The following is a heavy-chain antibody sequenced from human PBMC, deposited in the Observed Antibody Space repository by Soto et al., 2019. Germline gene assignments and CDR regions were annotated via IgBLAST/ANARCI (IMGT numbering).Heavy chain of an antibody. J-gene: IGHJ6*02. V-gene: IGHV5-10-1*01. D-gene: IGHD6-6*01. CDR1: GYSFTIYW. CDR3: ASTSSXSGRRGDPYYYYYGMDV. CDR2: IDPSDSYT. Sequence: PGESLKISCMGSGYSFTIYWISWVRQMPGKGLEWMGRIDPSDSYTNYSPSFQGHVTISADKSISTAYLQWSSLKASDTAMYYCASTSSXSGRRGDPYYYYYGMDVWGQGTTVTVSS.